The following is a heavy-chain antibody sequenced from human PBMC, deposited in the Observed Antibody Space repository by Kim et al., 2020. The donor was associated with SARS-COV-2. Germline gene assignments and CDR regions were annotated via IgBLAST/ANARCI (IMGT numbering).Heavy chain of an antibody. CDR2: ISKDGNNK. V-gene: IGHV3-30*02. Sequence: GGSLRLSCSASGFTFSNYGMHWVRQAPGKGLEWVAFISKDGNNKYYADSVGGRVTMSRDNSKNTLFLQLSSLRAEDTAVYYCAKQLWDYYYGMDVWGQGTTVTVSS. D-gene: IGHD3-16*01. CDR1: GFTFSNYG. CDR3: AKQLWDYYYGMDV. J-gene: IGHJ6*02.